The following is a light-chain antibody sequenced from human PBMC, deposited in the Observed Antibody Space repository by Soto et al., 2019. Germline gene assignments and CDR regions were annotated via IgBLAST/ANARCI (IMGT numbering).Light chain of an antibody. Sequence: EIVLTQSPATLSLSPGERATLSCRASQSVSSYLAWYQQKPGQAPRLLIYGASNRATDIPARFSGSGSGTHLTLTISSLESEDFAVYYCQQSGNWPRTFGQGTKLEIK. CDR1: QSVSSY. J-gene: IGKJ2*01. CDR3: QQSGNWPRT. CDR2: GAS. V-gene: IGKV3-11*01.